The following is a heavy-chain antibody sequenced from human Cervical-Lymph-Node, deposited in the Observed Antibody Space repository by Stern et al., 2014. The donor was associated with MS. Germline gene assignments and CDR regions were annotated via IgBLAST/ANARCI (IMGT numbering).Heavy chain of an antibody. CDR2: ILVDSADA. J-gene: IGHJ6*02. CDR3: AAEGEYIRSGIYHYTGMDV. CDR1: GFTFLSSA. Sequence: QLVESGPEVKRPGTSVRVSCKASGFTFLSSALQWGRHARGPRLGCIGFILVDSADADYAQKFHDRVTISRNMATSTVNMELSSLRSEDAAVYYCAAEGEYIRSGIYHYTGMDVWGQGTTVTVSS. V-gene: IGHV1-58*01. D-gene: IGHD3-10*01.